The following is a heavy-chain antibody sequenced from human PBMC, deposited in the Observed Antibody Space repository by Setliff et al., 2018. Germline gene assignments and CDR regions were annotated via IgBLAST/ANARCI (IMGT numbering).Heavy chain of an antibody. CDR1: GGSISDNY. D-gene: IGHD3-22*01. V-gene: IGHV4-4*07. J-gene: IGHJ4*02. Sequence: SETLSLTCTVSGGSISDNYWSWIRQPAGKGLEWIGRFHTSGSTTYNPSLKSRVTILVDTSKNQFALELTSVTAADTAVYYCARESRYYYDKLGTLDYWGQGTLVTVSS. CDR3: ARESRYYYDKLGTLDY. CDR2: FHTSGST.